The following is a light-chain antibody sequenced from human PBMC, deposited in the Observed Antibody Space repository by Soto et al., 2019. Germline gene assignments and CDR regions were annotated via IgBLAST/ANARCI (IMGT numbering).Light chain of an antibody. Sequence: EIVLTQSPATLSLSPGERATLSCRASQSVSSYLAWYQQKPGQAPRLLIYDASNRATGITARFSGSGSGTDFTLTISSLEPEDFAVYYCQQRSNWPGFGQGTRLEIK. V-gene: IGKV3-11*01. CDR3: QQRSNWPG. J-gene: IGKJ5*01. CDR2: DAS. CDR1: QSVSSY.